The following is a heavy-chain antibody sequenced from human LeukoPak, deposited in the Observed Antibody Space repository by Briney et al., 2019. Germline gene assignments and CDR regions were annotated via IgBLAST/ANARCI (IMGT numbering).Heavy chain of an antibody. J-gene: IGHJ4*02. CDR3: ARDNSRSGDYVFDY. V-gene: IGHV4-39*07. CDR1: GGSISGSSYY. D-gene: IGHD4-17*01. Sequence: PSETLSLTCTVSGGSISGSSYYWGWIRQPPGKGLEWIGSIYYSGSTYYNPSLKSRVTISVDTSKNQFSLKLSSVTAADTAVYYCARDNSRSGDYVFDYWGQGTLVTVSS. CDR2: IYYSGST.